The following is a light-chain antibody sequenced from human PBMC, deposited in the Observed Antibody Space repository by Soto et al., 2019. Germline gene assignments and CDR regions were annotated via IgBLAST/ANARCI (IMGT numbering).Light chain of an antibody. Sequence: DIVMTQSPDSLAVSLGERATINCKSSQSVLYSSNNKNYLAWYRQKPGQPPKLLIYWASTRESGVPDRFSGSGSGTDFTLTIRSLKSQDLAPYYCQQSYSIPVPFGGGTKV. V-gene: IGKV4-1*01. CDR3: QQSYSIPVP. CDR2: WAS. J-gene: IGKJ4*01. CDR1: QSVLYSSNNKNY.